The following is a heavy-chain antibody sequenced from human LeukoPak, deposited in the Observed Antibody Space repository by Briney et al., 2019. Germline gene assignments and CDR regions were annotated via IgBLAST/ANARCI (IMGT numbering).Heavy chain of an antibody. V-gene: IGHV3-23*01. Sequence: GGSLRLSCAASGFTFSSYAMSWVRQAPGKGLEWVSAISGSGGSTYCADSVKGRFTISRDNSKNTLYLQMNSLRAEDTAVYYCAKTAGLYYYDSSGYYYWGQGTLVTVSS. D-gene: IGHD3-22*01. CDR3: AKTAGLYYYDSSGYYY. CDR2: ISGSGGST. J-gene: IGHJ4*02. CDR1: GFTFSSYA.